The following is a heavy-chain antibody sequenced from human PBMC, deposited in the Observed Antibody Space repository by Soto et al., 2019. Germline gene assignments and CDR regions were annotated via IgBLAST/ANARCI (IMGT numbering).Heavy chain of an antibody. CDR2: INPNSGGT. J-gene: IGHJ3*02. CDR3: ARVRDYYDSSGYYSDDAFDI. D-gene: IGHD3-22*01. Sequence: QVQLVQSGAEVKKPGASVKVSCKASGYTFTGYYMHWVRQAPGQGLEWMGWINPNSGGTNYAQKFQGWVTMTRDTASSTAYMELSRLRSDDTAVYYCARVRDYYDSSGYYSDDAFDIWGQGTMVTVSS. V-gene: IGHV1-2*04. CDR1: GYTFTGYY.